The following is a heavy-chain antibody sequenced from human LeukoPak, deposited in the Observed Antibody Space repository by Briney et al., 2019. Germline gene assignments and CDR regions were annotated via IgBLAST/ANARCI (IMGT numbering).Heavy chain of an antibody. D-gene: IGHD6-13*01. CDR1: GSSISSSSYY. CDR3: ARAHGYSSSSDSTLG. J-gene: IGHJ4*02. CDR2: ISYSGST. V-gene: IGHV4-39*07. Sequence: SETLSLTCTVSGSSISSSSYYWGWIRQPPGKGLEWIGSISYSGSTYYNPSLKSRVTISVDTSKNQFSLKLSSVTAADTAVYYCARAHGYSSSSDSTLGWGQGTLVTVSS.